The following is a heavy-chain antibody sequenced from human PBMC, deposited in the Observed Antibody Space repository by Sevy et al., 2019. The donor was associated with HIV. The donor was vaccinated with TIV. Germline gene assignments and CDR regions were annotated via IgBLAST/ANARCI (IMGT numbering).Heavy chain of an antibody. CDR3: TTGNYYDSSVYVN. V-gene: IGHV3-15*01. D-gene: IGHD3-22*01. J-gene: IGHJ4*02. CDR1: GFTFSNAW. Sequence: GGSLRLSCAASGFTFSNAWMSWVRQAPGKGLEWVGRIKSKTDGGTTDYAAPVKGRFTISRDDSKNTLYLQMNSLKTEDTAVYYCTTGNYYDSSVYVNWGQGTLVTVSS. CDR2: IKSKTDGGTT.